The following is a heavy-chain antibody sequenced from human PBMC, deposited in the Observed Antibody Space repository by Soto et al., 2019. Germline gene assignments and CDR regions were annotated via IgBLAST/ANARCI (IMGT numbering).Heavy chain of an antibody. CDR3: ARAPHVSAYYYYYYMDV. V-gene: IGHV6-1*01. CDR2: TYYRSKWYN. CDR1: GDSVSSNSAA. J-gene: IGHJ6*03. Sequence: PSQTLSLTCAISGDSVSSNSAAWNWIRQSPSRGLEWLGRTYYRSKWYNDYAVSVKSRITINPDTSKNQFSLQLNSVTPEDTAVYYFARAPHVSAYYYYYYMDVWGKGTTVTVSS.